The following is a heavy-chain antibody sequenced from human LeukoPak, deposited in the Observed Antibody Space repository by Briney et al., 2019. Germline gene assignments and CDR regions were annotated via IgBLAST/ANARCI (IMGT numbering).Heavy chain of an antibody. CDR2: INPSGGST. J-gene: IGHJ5*02. V-gene: IGHV1-46*01. Sequence: ASVKVSCKASGYTFTSYYMHWVRQAPGQGLEWMGIINPSGGSTSYAQKLQGRVTMTTDTSTSTAYMELRSLRSDDTAVYYCARTSKLQSTWFDPWGQGTLVTVSS. CDR3: ARTSKLQSTWFDP. CDR1: GYTFTSYY. D-gene: IGHD4-11*01.